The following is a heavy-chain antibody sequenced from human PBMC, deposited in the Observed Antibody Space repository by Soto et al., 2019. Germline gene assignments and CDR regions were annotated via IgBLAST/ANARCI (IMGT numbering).Heavy chain of an antibody. Sequence: PSETLSLTCTVSGGSISSGDYYWSWIRQPPGKGLEWIGYTYYSGSTYYNPSLRSRVTISVDTSKNQFSLKLSSVTAADTAVYYCARGLPRGYGDYGASNWFDPWGQGTLVTVSS. V-gene: IGHV4-30-4*01. CDR3: ARGLPRGYGDYGASNWFDP. CDR2: TYYSGST. CDR1: GGSISSGDYY. D-gene: IGHD4-17*01. J-gene: IGHJ5*02.